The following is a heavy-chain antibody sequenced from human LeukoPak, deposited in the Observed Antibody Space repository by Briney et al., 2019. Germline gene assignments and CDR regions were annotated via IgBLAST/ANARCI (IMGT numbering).Heavy chain of an antibody. CDR2: INPNSGGT. CDR1: GGTFSSYA. Sequence: ASVKVSCKASGGTFSSYAVSWVRQAPGQGLEWMGWINPNSGGTNYAQKFQGWVTMTRDTSISTAYMELSRLRSDDTAVYYCARVRMATGIDAFDIWGQGTMVTVSS. V-gene: IGHV1-2*04. CDR3: ARVRMATGIDAFDI. D-gene: IGHD5-24*01. J-gene: IGHJ3*02.